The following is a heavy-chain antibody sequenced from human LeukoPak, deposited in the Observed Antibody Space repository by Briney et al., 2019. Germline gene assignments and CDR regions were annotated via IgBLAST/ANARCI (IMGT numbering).Heavy chain of an antibody. Sequence: ASVKVSCKASGYTFTSYGISWVRQAPGQGLEWMGWISAYNGSTNYAQKLQGRVTMTTDTSTSTAYMELRSLRSDDTAVYYCARADIVVVPAADFDYWGQGTLVTVSS. CDR3: ARADIVVVPAADFDY. V-gene: IGHV1-18*01. J-gene: IGHJ4*02. CDR2: ISAYNGST. CDR1: GYTFTSYG. D-gene: IGHD2-2*01.